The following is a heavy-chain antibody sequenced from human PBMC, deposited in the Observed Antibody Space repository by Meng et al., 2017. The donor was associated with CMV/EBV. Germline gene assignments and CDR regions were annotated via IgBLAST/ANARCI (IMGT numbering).Heavy chain of an antibody. CDR2: INHSGST. D-gene: IGHD2-2*01. CDR3: ARGAHCSSTSCYNI. V-gene: IGHV4-34*01. Sequence: SETLSLTCAAYGGSFSGYYWSWIRQPPGKGLEWIGEINHSGSTNYNPSLKSRVTISVDTSKNQFSLKLSSVTAADTAVYYCARGAHCSSTSCYNIWGQGTLVTVSS. J-gene: IGHJ4*02. CDR1: GGSFSGYY.